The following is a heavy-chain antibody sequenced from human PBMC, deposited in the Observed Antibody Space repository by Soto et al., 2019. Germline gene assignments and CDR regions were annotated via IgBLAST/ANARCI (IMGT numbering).Heavy chain of an antibody. CDR3: ASNFGDYRKFDF. J-gene: IGHJ4*02. Sequence: PSETLSLTCSVSGGSIRNYYWSWIRQPPGKGLEWIGYIFYSGSTSYNPSLRSRVTISLDTSKSQFSLKLNSVSPADTALYFCASNFGDYRKFDFWGQGTLVTVS. CDR2: IFYSGST. D-gene: IGHD4-17*01. V-gene: IGHV4-59*01. CDR1: GGSIRNYY.